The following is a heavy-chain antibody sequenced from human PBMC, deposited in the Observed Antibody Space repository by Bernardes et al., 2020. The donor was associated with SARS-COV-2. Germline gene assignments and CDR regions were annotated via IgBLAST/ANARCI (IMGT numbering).Heavy chain of an antibody. CDR2: IYTSGST. Sequence: SETLSLTCTVSGGSVNIGSDYLNWVRQPAGKGLEWIGRIYTSGSTKYNPSLNSRVIISIDRSMNQFSLKLSSVTAADTAVYYCARTKVYYDSNGQPAYYFDYWGQGTLVTVSS. V-gene: IGHV4-61*02. CDR3: ARTKVYYDSNGQPAYYFDY. J-gene: IGHJ4*02. CDR1: GGSVNIGSDY. D-gene: IGHD3-22*01.